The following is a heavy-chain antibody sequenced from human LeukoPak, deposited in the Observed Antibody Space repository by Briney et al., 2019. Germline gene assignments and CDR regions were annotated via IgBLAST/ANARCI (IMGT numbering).Heavy chain of an antibody. V-gene: IGHV3-30*02. CDR1: GFNFSNYG. CDR3: ANEDGTSDI. Sequence: GGSLRLSCSASGFNFSNYGMIWIRQPPGKGLEWVTFIGSDPRDKYYAASVKGRFAVSRDNSKNTLFLEMNRLTVQDTALYYSANEDGTSDIWGQGTMVSVFS. J-gene: IGHJ3*02. CDR2: IGSDPRDK.